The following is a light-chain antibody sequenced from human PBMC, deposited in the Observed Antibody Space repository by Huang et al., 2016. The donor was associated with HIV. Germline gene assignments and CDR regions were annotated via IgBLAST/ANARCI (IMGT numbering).Light chain of an antibody. Sequence: DIVLTQSPATLSLSPGQRATLYCRASQNINNYLVWYQQKPVQAPMRLIYDSFNRSTGIPARFSGSGSGTDFTLTINTLEPEDFAVYYCQQRGAWPLTFGGGTKVEIK. CDR1: QNINNY. J-gene: IGKJ4*01. V-gene: IGKV3-11*01. CDR3: QQRGAWPLT. CDR2: DSF.